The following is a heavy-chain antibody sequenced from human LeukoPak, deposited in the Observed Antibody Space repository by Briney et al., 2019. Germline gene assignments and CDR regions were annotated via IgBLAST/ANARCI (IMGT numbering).Heavy chain of an antibody. J-gene: IGHJ4*02. V-gene: IGHV4-4*07. Sequence: SETLSLTCTLSGASVVNYYWSWIRQPAGKGLEWIGRFYSSGNTNYSPSLNSRVTMSVDTSKNQFSLKLTSVTAADTAIYYCARLHYGGDFFDYWGQGTLVTVSS. D-gene: IGHD4-23*01. CDR2: FYSSGNT. CDR3: ARLHYGGDFFDY. CDR1: GASVVNYY.